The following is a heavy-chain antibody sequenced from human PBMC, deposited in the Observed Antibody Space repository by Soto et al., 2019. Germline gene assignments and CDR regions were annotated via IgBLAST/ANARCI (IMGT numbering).Heavy chain of an antibody. Sequence: WGTLSLTCTFSGGSVSSGRHYWSWIRQPPGKGLEWIGQIFYSGSTNYNPSLKSRVTISVDTSKNQFSLELSSVTAADTAVYFCARDFCGGDCSDDYYYSAMDVWGQGTTVTVSS. D-gene: IGHD2-21*02. J-gene: IGHJ6*02. CDR3: ARDFCGGDCSDDYYYSAMDV. V-gene: IGHV4-61*01. CDR1: GGSVSSGRHY. CDR2: IFYSGST.